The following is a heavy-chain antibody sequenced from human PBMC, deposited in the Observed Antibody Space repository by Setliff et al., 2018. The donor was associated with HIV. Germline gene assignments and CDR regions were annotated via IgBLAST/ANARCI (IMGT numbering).Heavy chain of an antibody. Sequence: SETLSLTCTVSGDSISSGSYYWSWIRQPAGKGLEWIGRIYTSGTTNYNPSLKSRVTISVDTSKNQFSLKLSSVTAADTAVYYCARDHGSSWRTYYYYYYMDVWGKGTTVTVSS. V-gene: IGHV4-61*02. CDR3: ARDHGSSWRTYYYYYYMDV. D-gene: IGHD6-13*01. CDR1: GDSISSGSYY. J-gene: IGHJ6*03. CDR2: IYTSGTT.